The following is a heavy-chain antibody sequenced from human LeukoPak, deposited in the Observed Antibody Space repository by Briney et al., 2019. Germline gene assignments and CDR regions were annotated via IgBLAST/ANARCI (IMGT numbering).Heavy chain of an antibody. J-gene: IGHJ4*02. CDR2: IKPSDGST. Sequence: GASVKVSCKASGYTFTTYNMHWVRQAPGQGLECMGIIKPSDGSTTYAQNFQGRVTMTRDTSTTTVYMELSSLTSDDTAAYYCARGGVGPAAGPLHFDYWGQGTLVTVSS. V-gene: IGHV1-46*01. D-gene: IGHD6-13*01. CDR1: GYTFTTYN. CDR3: ARGGVGPAAGPLHFDY.